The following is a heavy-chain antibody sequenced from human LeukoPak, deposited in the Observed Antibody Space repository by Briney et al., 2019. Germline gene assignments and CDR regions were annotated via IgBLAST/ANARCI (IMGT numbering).Heavy chain of an antibody. J-gene: IGHJ4*02. CDR1: GFTFSNSA. D-gene: IGHD6-19*01. V-gene: IGHV3-23*01. CDR3: AKDARSGWNFDY. CDR2: ITASGGST. Sequence: GGSLRPSCAASGFTFSNSAMSWVRQAPGKGLEWVSAITASGGSTYYADSVKGRFTISRDNSKNTLYLQMNSLRAEDTAVYYCAKDARSGWNFDYWGQGTLVTVSS.